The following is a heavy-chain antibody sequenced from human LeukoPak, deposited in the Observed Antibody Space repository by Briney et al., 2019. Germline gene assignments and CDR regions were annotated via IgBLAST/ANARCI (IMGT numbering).Heavy chain of an antibody. Sequence: PSETLSLTCTVSGYSISSGYYWGWIRQPPGKGLEWIGSIYHSGSTYYNPSLKSRVTISVDTSKSQFSLKLSSVTAADTAVYYCAKGSSSWFLRYYFDYWGQGTLVTVSS. D-gene: IGHD6-13*01. J-gene: IGHJ4*02. CDR1: GYSISSGYY. V-gene: IGHV4-38-2*02. CDR2: IYHSGST. CDR3: AKGSSSWFLRYYFDY.